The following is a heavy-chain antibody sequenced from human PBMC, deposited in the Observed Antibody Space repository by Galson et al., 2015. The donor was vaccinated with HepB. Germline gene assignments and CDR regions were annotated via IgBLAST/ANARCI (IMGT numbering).Heavy chain of an antibody. Sequence: SLRLSCAASGFTFSSYSMNWVRQAPGKGLEWVSSISSSSSYIYYADSMKGRFTISRDNAKNSLYLQMNSLRAEDTAVYYCASHSSSWEDFDYWGQGTLVTVSS. J-gene: IGHJ4*02. CDR1: GFTFSSYS. D-gene: IGHD6-13*01. CDR3: ASHSSSWEDFDY. CDR2: ISSSSSYI. V-gene: IGHV3-21*01.